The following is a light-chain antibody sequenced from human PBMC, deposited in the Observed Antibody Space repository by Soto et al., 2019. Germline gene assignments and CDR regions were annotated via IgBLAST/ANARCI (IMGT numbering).Light chain of an antibody. CDR3: QQYGSSQT. CDR1: QSVSSSY. V-gene: IGKV3-20*01. CDR2: GAS. J-gene: IGKJ1*01. Sequence: EIVLTQSPGTLSLSPGERATLSCRASQSVSSSYLAWYQQKPGQAPRLLIYGASSRATVIPDRFSGSGSGTDFPLTISRLEPEDFAVYYCQQYGSSQTFGQGTKVEIK.